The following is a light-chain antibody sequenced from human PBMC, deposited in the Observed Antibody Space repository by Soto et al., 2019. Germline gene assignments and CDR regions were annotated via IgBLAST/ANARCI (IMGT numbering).Light chain of an antibody. Sequence: DIQMTQSPSSLSASVGDRVTITCQASQDINNSLNWYQQKPGKAPKLLIYDASSLEAGVPSRFRGSGSATDFTVTISSLQAEAIATYYCQQYDNLPLTFGGGTKVEIK. CDR3: QQYDNLPLT. J-gene: IGKJ4*01. V-gene: IGKV1-33*01. CDR1: QDINNS. CDR2: DAS.